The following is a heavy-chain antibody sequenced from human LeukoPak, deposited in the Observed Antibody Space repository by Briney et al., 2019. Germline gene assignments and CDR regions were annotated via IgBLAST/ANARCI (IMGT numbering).Heavy chain of an antibody. CDR3: AKLFQPSAWYAPFDS. CDR1: GFTFDDYA. J-gene: IGHJ4*02. D-gene: IGHD6-19*01. Sequence: GGSLRLSCAASGFTFDDYAMHWVRQAPGKGLEWFSLISGDDATTYYADSVKGRFTISRDNSKSSLYLQMNSLRTEDTALYYCAKLFQPSAWYAPFDSWGQGTLVTVSS. V-gene: IGHV3-43*02. CDR2: ISGDDATT.